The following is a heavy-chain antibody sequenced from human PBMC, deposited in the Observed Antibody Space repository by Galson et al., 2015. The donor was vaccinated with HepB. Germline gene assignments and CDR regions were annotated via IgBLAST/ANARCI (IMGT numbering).Heavy chain of an antibody. CDR2: ISSSGSTI. CDR3: AKYSSGWEKFDY. D-gene: IGHD6-19*01. J-gene: IGHJ4*02. Sequence: SLRLSCAASGFTFSDYYMSWIRQAPGKGLEWVSYISSSGSTIYYADSVKGRFTISRDNSKNTLYLQMNSLRAEDTAVYYCAKYSSGWEKFDYWGQGTLVTVSS. CDR1: GFTFSDYY. V-gene: IGHV3-11*04.